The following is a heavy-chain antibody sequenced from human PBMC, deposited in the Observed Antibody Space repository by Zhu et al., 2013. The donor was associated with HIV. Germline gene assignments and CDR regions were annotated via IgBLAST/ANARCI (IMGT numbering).Heavy chain of an antibody. J-gene: IGHJ4*02. D-gene: IGHD2-2*01. CDR1: GGTFSSYT. CDR2: IIPILGIA. Sequence: QVQLVQSGAEVKKPGSSVKVSCKASGGTFSSYTISWVRQAPGQGLEWMGRIIPILGIANYAQKFQGRVTITADKSTSTAYMELSSLRSEDTAVYYCARIVPERAGNDYWGQGTLVTVSS. V-gene: IGHV1-69*02. CDR3: ARIVPERAGNDY.